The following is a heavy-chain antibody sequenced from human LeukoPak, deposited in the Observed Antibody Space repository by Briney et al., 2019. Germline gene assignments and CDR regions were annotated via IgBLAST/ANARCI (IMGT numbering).Heavy chain of an antibody. Sequence: PGGSLRLSCAASGFTFSSYGMHWVRQAPGKGLEWVAVISYDGSNKYYADSVKGRFTISRDNSKNMLYLQMNSLRAEDTAVYYCAKGWPLYSSNWRIDYWGQGTLVTVSS. CDR1: GFTFSSYG. D-gene: IGHD6-13*01. V-gene: IGHV3-30*18. CDR3: AKGWPLYSSNWRIDY. CDR2: ISYDGSNK. J-gene: IGHJ4*02.